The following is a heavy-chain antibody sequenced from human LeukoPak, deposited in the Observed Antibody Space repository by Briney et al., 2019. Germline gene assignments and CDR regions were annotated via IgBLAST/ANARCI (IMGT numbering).Heavy chain of an antibody. CDR2: IYYTGSS. J-gene: IGHJ4*02. V-gene: IGHV4-39*01. D-gene: IGHD2-21*02. CDR3: ARHGHHGDHDY. Sequence: SETLSLTCTVSGGSISSTTYYWGWIRQPPGKGLEWIGSIYYTGSSYYNPSLKSRVTISVDTSKNQFSLRSSSVTAADTAVYHCARHGHHGDHDYWGQGTLVTLSS. CDR1: GGSISSTTYY.